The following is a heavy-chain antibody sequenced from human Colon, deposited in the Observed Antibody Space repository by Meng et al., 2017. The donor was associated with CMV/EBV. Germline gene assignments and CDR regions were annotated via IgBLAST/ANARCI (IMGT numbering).Heavy chain of an antibody. V-gene: IGHV3-23*01. D-gene: IGHD4-23*01. Sequence: EVQLLEXXXGXVXXGGXLRLACAASGFNFNYYAMSWVRQAPGKGLEWISAISGDGGTYYADSVKGRFVISRDNSKNTLYLQMNSLRVDDVAVYYCTKGTRAYGGNSGSLDYWGQGALVTVSS. CDR3: TKGTRAYGGNSGSLDY. J-gene: IGHJ4*02. CDR1: GFNFNYYA. CDR2: ISGDGGT.